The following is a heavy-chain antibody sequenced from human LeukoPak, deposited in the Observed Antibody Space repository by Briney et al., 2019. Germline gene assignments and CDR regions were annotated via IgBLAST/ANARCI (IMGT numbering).Heavy chain of an antibody. Sequence: SETLSLTCTVSGGSISSNYWSWIRQPAGKGLGWIGRIYTSGSANSNPSLTSRVPMSVAASKNQFSLKLSSVTAAYTAVYYCARVGGSSWYGAFDIWGQGTMVSVSS. CDR3: ARVGGSSWYGAFDI. V-gene: IGHV4-4*07. CDR1: GGSISSNY. D-gene: IGHD6-13*01. J-gene: IGHJ3*02. CDR2: IYTSGSA.